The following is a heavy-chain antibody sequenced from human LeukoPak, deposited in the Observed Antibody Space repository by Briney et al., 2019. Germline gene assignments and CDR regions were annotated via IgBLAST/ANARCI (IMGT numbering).Heavy chain of an antibody. V-gene: IGHV4-39*01. CDR1: GGSISSSSYY. CDR2: IYYSGST. D-gene: IGHD3-10*01. J-gene: IGHJ4*02. Sequence: SETLSLTCTVSGGSISSSSYYWGWIRQPPGKGLEWIGGIYYSGSTSYNPSLKSRGTISVDTSKNQFSLKLSSVTAADTAVYYCARQLRWFGDLAYFDYWGQGTLVTVSS. CDR3: ARQLRWFGDLAYFDY.